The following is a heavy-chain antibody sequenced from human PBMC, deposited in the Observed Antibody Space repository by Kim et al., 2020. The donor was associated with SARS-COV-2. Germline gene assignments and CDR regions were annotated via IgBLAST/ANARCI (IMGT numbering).Heavy chain of an antibody. Sequence: ASVKVSCKASGYTFTSYGISWVRQAPGQGLEWMGWISAYNGNTNYAQKLQGRVTMTTDTSTSTAYMELRSLRSDDTAVYYCARVKGYYGSGSYFDLWGRGTLVTVSS. V-gene: IGHV1-18*01. CDR2: ISAYNGNT. CDR1: GYTFTSYG. D-gene: IGHD3-10*01. CDR3: ARVKGYYGSGSYFDL. J-gene: IGHJ2*01.